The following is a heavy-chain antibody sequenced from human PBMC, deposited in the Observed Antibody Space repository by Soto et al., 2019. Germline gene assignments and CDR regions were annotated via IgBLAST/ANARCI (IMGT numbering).Heavy chain of an antibody. D-gene: IGHD5-12*01. CDR2: IKSKTDGGTT. CDR3: TTDSGSTQDAFDI. J-gene: IGHJ3*02. CDR1: GFTFSNAW. Sequence: GGSLRLSCAASGFTFSNAWMNWVRQAPGKGLEWVGRIKSKTDGGTTDYAAPVKGRFTISRDDSKNTLYLQMNSLKTEDTAVYYCTTDSGSTQDAFDIWGQGTMVTVSS. V-gene: IGHV3-15*07.